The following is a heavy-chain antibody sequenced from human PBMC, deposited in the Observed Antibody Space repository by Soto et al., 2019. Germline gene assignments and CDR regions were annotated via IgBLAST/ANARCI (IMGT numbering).Heavy chain of an antibody. CDR2: IYYSAST. J-gene: IGHJ6*02. Sequence: SETLSLTCTVSGGSVTSGSYFWSWIRQPPGKGLEWIGYIYYSASTNYNPSLKNRVTMSVDTSKNHFSLNLDSVATADTAVYYCARDSYGLDVWGQGTTVTVSS. CDR3: ARDSYGLDV. CDR1: GGSVTSGSYF. V-gene: IGHV4-61*01.